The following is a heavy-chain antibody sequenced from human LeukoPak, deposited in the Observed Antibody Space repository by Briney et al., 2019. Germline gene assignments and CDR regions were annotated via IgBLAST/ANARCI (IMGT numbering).Heavy chain of an antibody. CDR1: GGSLGSYY. D-gene: IGHD2-2*01. CDR2: IYYSGST. V-gene: IGHV4-59*01. J-gene: IGHJ4*02. Sequence: KPSETLSLTCTVSGGSLGSYYWRWIRQPPGKGLEWIGYIYYSGSTNYNPSLRGRVTISVDTSKKHFSLRLSSVTAADTAVYYSARMCTSWYVPFDSWGQGTLVTVSS. CDR3: ARMCTSWYVPFDS.